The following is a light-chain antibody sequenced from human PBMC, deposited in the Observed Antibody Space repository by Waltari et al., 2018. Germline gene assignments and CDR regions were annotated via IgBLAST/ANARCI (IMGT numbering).Light chain of an antibody. CDR1: QSVASSY. CDR2: GAS. Sequence: EIVLTQSPGTLSLSPGERATLSCRASQSVASSYLAWYQQKPGQAPSLLIYGASSRATGIPDRFSGSGSGTDLTLTISRLEPEDFAVYYCQHFGSSPYTFGQGTKLEIK. J-gene: IGKJ2*01. CDR3: QHFGSSPYT. V-gene: IGKV3-20*01.